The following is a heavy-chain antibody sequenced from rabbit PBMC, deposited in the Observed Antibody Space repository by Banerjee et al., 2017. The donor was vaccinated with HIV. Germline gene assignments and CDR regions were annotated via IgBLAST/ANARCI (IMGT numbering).Heavy chain of an antibody. CDR2: GRSGIS. D-gene: IGHD1-1*01. J-gene: IGHJ4*01. Sequence: QQQLVESGGGLVEPGASLTLTCTASGFSFSSGYWICWVRQAPGKGLEWIACGRSGISSYASWAKGRFTISKTSSTTVTLQMTSLTAADTATYFCARGDTGSRHSPFNLWGQGTLVTVS. V-gene: IGHV1S45*01. CDR1: GFSFSSGYW. CDR3: ARGDTGSRHSPFNL.